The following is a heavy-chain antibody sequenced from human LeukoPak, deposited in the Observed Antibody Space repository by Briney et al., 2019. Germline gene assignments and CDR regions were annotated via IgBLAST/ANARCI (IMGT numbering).Heavy chain of an antibody. J-gene: IGHJ6*03. V-gene: IGHV1-69*01. CDR2: IIPIFGTA. CDR1: GGTFSSYA. D-gene: IGHD2-2*01. CDR3: ARDSPHIVVVPAEGYYYMDV. Sequence: SVKVSCKASGGTFSSYAISWVRQAPGQGLEWMGGIIPIFGTANYAQKFQGRVTITADESTSTAYMELSNLRSEDTAVYYCARDSPHIVVVPAEGYYYMDVWGKGTTVTVSS.